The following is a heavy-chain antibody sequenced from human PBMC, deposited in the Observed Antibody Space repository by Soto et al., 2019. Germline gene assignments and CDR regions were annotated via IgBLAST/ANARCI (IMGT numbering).Heavy chain of an antibody. Sequence: PGGSLRLSCVVSGLTFRSYEMNWVRQAPGKGLEWVSSISSTTNYIYYGDSMKGRFTISRDNAKNSLYLEMNSLRAEDTAVYYCARESEDLTSNFDYWGQGTLVTVSS. CDR2: ISSTTNYI. CDR1: GLTFRSYE. V-gene: IGHV3-21*01. J-gene: IGHJ4*02. CDR3: ARESEDLTSNFDY.